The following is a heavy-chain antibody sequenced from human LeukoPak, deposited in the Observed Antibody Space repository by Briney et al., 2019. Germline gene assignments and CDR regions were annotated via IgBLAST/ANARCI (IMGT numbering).Heavy chain of an antibody. CDR1: GFNFASQW. CDR2: INSGGSGT. J-gene: IGHJ4*02. CDR3: ARAIRGYSYVLDY. Sequence: GGSLRLSCAASGFNFASQWMHWVRQTPGKGLVWVSRINSGGSGTSYADSVEGRFTISRDNAKNTLYLQMNSLRAEDTAVYYCARAIRGYSYVLDYWGQGTLVTVSS. V-gene: IGHV3-74*01. D-gene: IGHD5-18*01.